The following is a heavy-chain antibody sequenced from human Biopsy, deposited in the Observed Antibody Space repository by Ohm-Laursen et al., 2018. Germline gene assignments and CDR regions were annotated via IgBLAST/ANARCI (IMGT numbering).Heavy chain of an antibody. J-gene: IGHJ3*02. CDR2: IYASETT. V-gene: IGHV4-4*07. CDR1: GGSLGGYS. CDR3: AREFTYNYGAKGALDI. D-gene: IGHD4/OR15-4a*01. Sequence: TLSLTWTVSGGSLGGYSWNWIRQPAGKGLEWIGRIYASETTHFNPSLRSRLIMSVDTSRNQFSLRLSSVTAADTAIYYCAREFTYNYGAKGALDIWGQGTKVTVSS.